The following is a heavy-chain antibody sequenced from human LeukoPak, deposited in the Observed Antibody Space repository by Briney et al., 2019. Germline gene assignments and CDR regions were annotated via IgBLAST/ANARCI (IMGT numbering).Heavy chain of an antibody. CDR2: IWYDGSNK. CDR3: ESPRGAGVGY. J-gene: IGHJ4*02. D-gene: IGHD3-10*01. V-gene: IGHV3-33*01. CDR1: GFTFSAYG. Sequence: GGSLRLSCAASGFTFSAYGMHWVRQAPGKGLEWVAAIWYDGSNKYYADSVKGRFTISRDNSKNTLYLQMNSLRAEDTAVYYCESPRGAGVGYWGQGTLVTVSS.